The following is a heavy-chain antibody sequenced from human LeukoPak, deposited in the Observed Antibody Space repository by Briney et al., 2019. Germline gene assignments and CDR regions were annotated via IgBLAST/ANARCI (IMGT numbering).Heavy chain of an antibody. Sequence: SETLSLTCTVSGGSISSSIYYWGWIRQPPGKGLEWIGSMYYSGNTDYNPSLKSRVTVSVDTSKNQFSLKVNSVTAADTAVYYCARTLGWASSRYPFDGWGQGTLVTVSS. V-gene: IGHV4-39*01. D-gene: IGHD3-16*02. CDR2: MYYSGNT. CDR3: ARTLGWASSRYPFDG. CDR1: GGSISSSIYY. J-gene: IGHJ4*02.